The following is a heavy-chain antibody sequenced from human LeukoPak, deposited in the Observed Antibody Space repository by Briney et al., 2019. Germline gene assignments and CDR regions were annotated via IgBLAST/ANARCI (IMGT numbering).Heavy chain of an antibody. D-gene: IGHD5-18*01. CDR1: GFTFSSYW. Sequence: GGSLRLSCAASGFTFSSYWMSWVRQALGKGLEWVANIRQDGSEKYYVDSVKGRFTISRDNAKNSLYLQMNSLRAEDTAVYYCARSRVQLWFAAFDIWGQGTMVTVSS. CDR2: IRQDGSEK. J-gene: IGHJ3*02. V-gene: IGHV3-7*01. CDR3: ARSRVQLWFAAFDI.